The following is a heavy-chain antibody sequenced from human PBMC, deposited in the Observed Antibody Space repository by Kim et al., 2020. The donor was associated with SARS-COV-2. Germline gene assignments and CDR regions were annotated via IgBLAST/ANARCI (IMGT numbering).Heavy chain of an antibody. Sequence: YEDDSVEGQFTNARDNSKNTLYLQMDSLRAEDTSVYYCAKDELAAAGMLDYWGQGTLVTVSS. J-gene: IGHJ4*02. V-gene: IGHV3-23*03. CDR3: AKDELAAAGMLDY. D-gene: IGHD6-13*01.